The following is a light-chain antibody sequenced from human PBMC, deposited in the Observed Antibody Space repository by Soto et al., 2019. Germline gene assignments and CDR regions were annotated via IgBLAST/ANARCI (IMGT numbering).Light chain of an antibody. J-gene: IGLJ2*01. V-gene: IGLV2-14*01. CDR2: DVS. Sequence: QAVVTQPASVSGSPGQSITISCTGTSSDVGGYNYVSWYQQHPGKAPKLMIYDVSNRPSGVSNRFSGSKSGNTASLTISGLQAEYEADYYCSSYTSSSTLVFGGGTKLTV. CDR3: SSYTSSSTLV. CDR1: SSDVGGYNY.